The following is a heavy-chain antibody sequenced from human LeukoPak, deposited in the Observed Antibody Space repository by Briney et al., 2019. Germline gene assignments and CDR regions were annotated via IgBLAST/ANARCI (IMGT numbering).Heavy chain of an antibody. D-gene: IGHD6-13*01. V-gene: IGHV3-21*01. CDR1: GFTFSSYE. J-gene: IGHJ4*02. Sequence: GGSLRLSCAASGFTFSSYEMNWVRQAPGKGLEWVSFISSSSSYIYYADSVKGRFTISRDNAKNSLYLQMNSLRAEDTAVYYCARGSSSWYYFDYWGQGTLVTVSS. CDR3: ARGSSSWYYFDY. CDR2: ISSSSSYI.